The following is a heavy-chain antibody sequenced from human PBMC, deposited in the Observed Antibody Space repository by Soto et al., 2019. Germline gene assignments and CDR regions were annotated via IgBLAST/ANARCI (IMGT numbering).Heavy chain of an antibody. CDR2: ISDNGGST. J-gene: IGHJ4*02. CDR1: GFTFSTYA. D-gene: IGHD2-8*01. V-gene: IGHV3-23*01. CDR3: AKEEYSYILYSLDY. Sequence: EVHLLESGGGLVQPGGSLRLSCAASGFTFSTYAMNWVRQAPGKGLEWVSTISDNGGSTYYAYSVKGRFTISRDNSKNTLFLQLNSLRAEDTAVYYCAKEEYSYILYSLDYWGQGTLVTVSS.